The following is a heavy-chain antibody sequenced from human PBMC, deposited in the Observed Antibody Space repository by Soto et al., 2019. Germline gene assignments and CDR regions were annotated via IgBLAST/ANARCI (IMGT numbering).Heavy chain of an antibody. Sequence: QVQLQQWGAGLLKPSETLSLTCAVYGGSFSGYYWSWIRQPPGKGLEWIGEINHSGSTNYNPSLKRRVTISVDTSKNQFSLKLSSVTAADTAVYYCARGRYSSGWPLDYWGQGTLVTVSS. V-gene: IGHV4-34*01. CDR2: INHSGST. J-gene: IGHJ4*02. CDR3: ARGRYSSGWPLDY. CDR1: GGSFSGYY. D-gene: IGHD6-19*01.